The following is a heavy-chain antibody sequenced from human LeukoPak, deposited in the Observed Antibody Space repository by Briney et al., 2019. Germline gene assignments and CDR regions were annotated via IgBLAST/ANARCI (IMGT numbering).Heavy chain of an antibody. V-gene: IGHV3-7*01. Sequence: GGSLGLSCAASGFTFSTYWMTWVRQAPGKGLEWVANIKEDGSQKCYVDSGKGRFTISRDNAKNSLYLQMDSLRAEDTAVYYCARDTGCAGGTCFSFYDYWGQGTLVTVSS. CDR2: IKEDGSQK. CDR3: ARDTGCAGGTCFSFYDY. CDR1: GFTFSTYW. J-gene: IGHJ4*02. D-gene: IGHD2-15*01.